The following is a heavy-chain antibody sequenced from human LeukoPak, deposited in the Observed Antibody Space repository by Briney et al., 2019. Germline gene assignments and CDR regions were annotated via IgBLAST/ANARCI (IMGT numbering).Heavy chain of an antibody. CDR1: GGSISSGDYY. Sequence: SQTLSLTCTVSGGSISSGDYYWSWIRQPPGKGLEWIGYIYYSGSTYYNPSLKSRVTISVDTSKNQFSLKLSSLTAADTAVYYCARERVRIAVAGAFDYWGQGTLVTVSS. CDR2: IYYSGST. D-gene: IGHD6-19*01. CDR3: ARERVRIAVAGAFDY. J-gene: IGHJ4*02. V-gene: IGHV4-30-4*08.